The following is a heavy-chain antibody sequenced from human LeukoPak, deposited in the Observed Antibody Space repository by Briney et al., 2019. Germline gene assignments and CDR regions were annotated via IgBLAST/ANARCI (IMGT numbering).Heavy chain of an antibody. Sequence: GASVKVSCKASGYTFTSYAMHWVRQAPGQRLEWMGWINAGNGNTKYSQKFQGRVTITRDTSASTAYMELSSLRSEDTAVYYCARGGGLYFNWFDPWGQGTLVTVSS. CDR1: GYTFTSYA. V-gene: IGHV1-3*01. CDR3: ARGGGLYFNWFDP. CDR2: INAGNGNT. D-gene: IGHD3-9*01. J-gene: IGHJ5*02.